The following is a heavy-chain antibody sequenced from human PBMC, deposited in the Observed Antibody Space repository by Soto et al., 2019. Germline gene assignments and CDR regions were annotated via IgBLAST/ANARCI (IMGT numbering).Heavy chain of an antibody. CDR2: INHSGST. Sequence: QVQLQQWGAGLLKPSETLSLTCAVYGGSFSGYYWSWIRQPPGKGLEWIGEINHSGSTNYNPSIKSRVNISVDTSKNQFSLKLSSVTAADTAVYYCATQSGRPFDYWGQGTLVTVSS. D-gene: IGHD3-3*01. CDR1: GGSFSGYY. CDR3: ATQSGRPFDY. J-gene: IGHJ4*02. V-gene: IGHV4-34*01.